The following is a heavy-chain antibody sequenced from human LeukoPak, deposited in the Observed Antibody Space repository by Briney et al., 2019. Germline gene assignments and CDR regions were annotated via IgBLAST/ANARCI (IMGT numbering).Heavy chain of an antibody. CDR2: ISDSSSII. CDR3: ARHPQVAHFDY. Sequence: GGSLRLSCAASGFTFSSYSMNWVRQAPGKGLEWVSYISDSSSIIYYADSVKGRFTISRDNANNSLYLQMNSLSAEDTAIYYCARHPQVAHFDYWGQGTLVSVSS. CDR1: GFTFSSYS. V-gene: IGHV3-48*04. D-gene: IGHD2-15*01. J-gene: IGHJ4*02.